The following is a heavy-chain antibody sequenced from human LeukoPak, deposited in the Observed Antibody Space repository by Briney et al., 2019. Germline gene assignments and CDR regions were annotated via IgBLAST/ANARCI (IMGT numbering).Heavy chain of an antibody. CDR2: ISSSSSYI. J-gene: IGHJ5*02. CDR3: AKLFRRYGSGSYYNASNWFDP. Sequence: GGSLRLSCAASGFTFSSYSMNWVRQAPGKGLEWVSSISSSSSYIYYADSVKGRFTISRDNAKNSLYLQMNSLRAEDTAVYYCAKLFRRYGSGSYYNASNWFDPWGQGTLVTVSS. V-gene: IGHV3-21*04. CDR1: GFTFSSYS. D-gene: IGHD3-10*01.